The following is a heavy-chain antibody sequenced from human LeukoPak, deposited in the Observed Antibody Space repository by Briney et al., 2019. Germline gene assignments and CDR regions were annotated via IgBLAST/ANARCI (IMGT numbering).Heavy chain of an antibody. V-gene: IGHV1-18*01. J-gene: IGHJ4*02. CDR3: ARDPRTEDGYNLRGFDY. D-gene: IGHD5-24*01. CDR2: INAYNGNT. CDR1: GYTFTNYG. Sequence: GASVNVSCKTSGYTFTNYGINWVRQAPGQGLEWMGWINAYNGNTNYAQRFQGRVTMTTDTSTSTAYMDLRSLRSDDTAVYYCARDPRTEDGYNLRGFDYWGQGTLVTVSS.